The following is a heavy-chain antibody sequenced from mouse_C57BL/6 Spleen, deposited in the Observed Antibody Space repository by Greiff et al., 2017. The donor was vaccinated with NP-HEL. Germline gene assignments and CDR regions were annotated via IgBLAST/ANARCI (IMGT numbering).Heavy chain of an antibody. J-gene: IGHJ2*01. D-gene: IGHD3-2*02. CDR2: IDPSDSYT. V-gene: IGHV1-50*01. CDR3: ARGGSSGYSY. CDR1: GYTFTSYW. Sequence: VQLQQPGAELVKPGASVKLSCKASGYTFTSYWMQWVKQRPGQGLEWIGEIDPSDSYTNYNQKFKGKATLTVDTSSSTAYMQLSSLTSEDSAVYYCARGGSSGYSYWGQGTTLTVSS.